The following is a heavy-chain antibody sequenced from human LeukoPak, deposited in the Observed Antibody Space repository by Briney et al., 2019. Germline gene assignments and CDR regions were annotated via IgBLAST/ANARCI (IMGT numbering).Heavy chain of an antibody. CDR3: AKDAEVQQTYRWCDY. V-gene: IGHV3-30*02. J-gene: IGHJ4*02. CDR2: IRFDETNK. D-gene: IGHD3-16*02. Sequence: PGGSLRLSCAASGFTFNNYGMHWVRQTPDKGLEWVAFIRFDETNKFYIDSVKDRFSISRDNSKNTVYLQMNSLRVEDTAVYYCAKDAEVQQTYRWCDYWGQGTLVTVSS. CDR1: GFTFNNYG.